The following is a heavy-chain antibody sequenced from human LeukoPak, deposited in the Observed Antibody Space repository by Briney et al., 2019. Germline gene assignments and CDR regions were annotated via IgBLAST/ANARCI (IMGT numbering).Heavy chain of an antibody. CDR1: EFTFSSYA. CDR3: AKGDGINHYHWFDP. CDR2: FSGSGDRT. J-gene: IGHJ5*02. Sequence: GGSLGLSCAASEFTFSSYAMNWVRQAPGKGLEWVSGFSGSGDRTYYAGSVKGRFTISRDNSKNTLYLQMNSLRAEDTALYYCAKGDGINHYHWFDPWGQGTQVTVSS. D-gene: IGHD2-21*02. V-gene: IGHV3-23*01.